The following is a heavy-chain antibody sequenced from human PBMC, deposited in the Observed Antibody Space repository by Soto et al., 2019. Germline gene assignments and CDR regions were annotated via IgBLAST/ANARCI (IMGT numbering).Heavy chain of an antibody. CDR1: GFTFSTYA. CDR3: ARSSYGKRDCGMDV. V-gene: IGHV3-33*08. J-gene: IGHJ6*02. CDR2: IWYDGSNK. D-gene: IGHD5-18*01. Sequence: QVQLVESGGGVVQPGRSLRLSCVVSGFTFSTYAMHWVRQAPGKGLEWVAVIWYDGSNKYYEDSVKGRCTISRDNSKNKLYLQMTGLRAEDTAVYYCARSSYGKRDCGMDVWGQGTTVTVSS.